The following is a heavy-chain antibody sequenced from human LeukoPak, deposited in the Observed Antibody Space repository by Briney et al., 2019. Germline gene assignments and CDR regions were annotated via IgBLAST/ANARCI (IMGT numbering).Heavy chain of an antibody. CDR2: ISSSSSLI. J-gene: IGHJ6*03. Sequence: GGSLRLSCAASGFTFSYYSMNWVRQAPGRGLEWVSCISSSSSLIFYSDSVRGRFTISRDNAKNLLYLHMNSLRVEDTAVYYCAKVDGGDYSSSPVPYYNYYMNVWGKGTTVTVSS. CDR1: GFTFSYYS. V-gene: IGHV3-21*01. D-gene: IGHD6-13*01. CDR3: AKVDGGDYSSSPVPYYNYYMNV.